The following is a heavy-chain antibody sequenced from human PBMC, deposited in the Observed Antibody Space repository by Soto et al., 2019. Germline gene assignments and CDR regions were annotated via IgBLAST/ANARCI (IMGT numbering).Heavy chain of an antibody. CDR3: ARVDYDILTGYHYYYYGMDV. CDR2: ISAYNGNT. Sequence: ASVKVSCKASGYTFTSYGISWVRQAPGQGLEWMGWISAYNGNTNYAQKLQGRVTMTTDTSTSTAYMELRSLRSDDTAVYYCARVDYDILTGYHYYYYGMDVWGQGTTVTV. D-gene: IGHD3-9*01. V-gene: IGHV1-18*01. J-gene: IGHJ6*02. CDR1: GYTFTSYG.